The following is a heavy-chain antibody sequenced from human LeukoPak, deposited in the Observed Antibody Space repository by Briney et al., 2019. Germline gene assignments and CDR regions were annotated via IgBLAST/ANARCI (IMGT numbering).Heavy chain of an antibody. CDR3: ANIHSTCVILVN. CDR1: GYTLTELS. D-gene: IGHD3-22*01. J-gene: IGHJ4*02. V-gene: IGHV1-24*01. Sequence: ASVKVSCKVSGYTLTELSMHWVRQAPGKGLEWMGGFDPEDGETIYAQKFQGRVTMTEDTSTDTAYMELNSLRAEDTAVYYCANIHSTCVILVNWGQGTLVTVSS. CDR2: FDPEDGET.